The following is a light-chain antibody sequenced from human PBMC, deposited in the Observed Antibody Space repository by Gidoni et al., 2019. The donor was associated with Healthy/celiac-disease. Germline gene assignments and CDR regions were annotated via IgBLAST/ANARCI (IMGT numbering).Light chain of an antibody. J-gene: IGKJ2*01. CDR2: GAS. V-gene: IGKV3-15*01. Sequence: IVMTQSPATLSVSPGERATLSCRASQRVSSNLAWYQQQPGQAPRLLIYGASARATGIPARFSGSGSGTEFTLTISSLQSEDFAVYYCQQYNNWTPYTFGQGTKLEIK. CDR1: QRVSSN. CDR3: QQYNNWTPYT.